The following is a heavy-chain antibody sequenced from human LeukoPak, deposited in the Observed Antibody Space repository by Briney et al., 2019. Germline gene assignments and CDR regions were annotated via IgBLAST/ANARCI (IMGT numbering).Heavy chain of an antibody. J-gene: IGHJ5*02. CDR2: ISSSGSTI. CDR3: ARESGWFGELPFS. V-gene: IGHV3-48*03. D-gene: IGHD3-10*01. CDR1: GFTLSSYE. Sequence: GGSLRPSCAASGFTLSSYEMNWVRQAPGKGLEWVSYISSSGSTIYYADSVKGRFTISRDNAKNSLYLQMNSLRAEDTAVYYCARESGWFGELPFSWGQGTLVTVSS.